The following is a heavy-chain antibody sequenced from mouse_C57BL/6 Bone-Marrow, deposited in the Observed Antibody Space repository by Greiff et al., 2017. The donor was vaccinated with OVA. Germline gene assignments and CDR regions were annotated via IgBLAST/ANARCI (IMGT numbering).Heavy chain of an antibody. Sequence: QVQLQQSGAELARPGASVKLSCKASGYTFTSYGISWVKQRTGQGLEWIGEIYPRSGNTYYNEKFKGKATLTADKSSSTAYMQLSSLTSEDSAVYYCARRPSNTHDAMDYWGQGTSVTVSS. CDR2: IYPRSGNT. CDR3: ARRPSNTHDAMDY. CDR1: GYTFTSYG. D-gene: IGHD5-1-1*01. J-gene: IGHJ4*01. V-gene: IGHV1-81*01.